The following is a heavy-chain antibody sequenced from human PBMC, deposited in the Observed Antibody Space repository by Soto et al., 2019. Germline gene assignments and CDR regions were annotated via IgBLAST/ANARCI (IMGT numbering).Heavy chain of an antibody. CDR2: IYHSGST. J-gene: IGHJ4*02. CDR3: ARGITTVTTLDY. Sequence: QLQLQESGSGLVKPSQTLSLTCAVSGGSISSGGYSWSWIRQPPGKGLEWIGYIYHSGSTYYNPSLKSRVSISLDISKQQCSLKLSSVTAAETAVYYSARGITTVTTLDYWGKGTLVTVSS. CDR1: GGSISSGGYS. V-gene: IGHV4-30-2*01. D-gene: IGHD4-17*01.